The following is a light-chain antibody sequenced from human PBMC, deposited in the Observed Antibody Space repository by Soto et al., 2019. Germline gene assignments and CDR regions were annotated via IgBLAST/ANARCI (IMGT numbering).Light chain of an antibody. Sequence: EIVLTQSPGTLSLSPGERATLSCRASHSVSSSYLAWYQQKPGQAPRLLIYGASSRATGIPDRFSGSGSGTVFTLIISRLEPEDFAVYYCQQYGSSPRTFGQGTKVEIK. CDR1: HSVSSSY. J-gene: IGKJ1*01. CDR2: GAS. CDR3: QQYGSSPRT. V-gene: IGKV3-20*01.